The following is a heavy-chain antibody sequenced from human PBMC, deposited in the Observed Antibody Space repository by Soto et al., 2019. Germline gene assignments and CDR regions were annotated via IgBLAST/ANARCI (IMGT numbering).Heavy chain of an antibody. CDR2: IYYSGST. Sequence: PSETLSLTCTVSGGPISSYYWSWIRQPPGKGLEWIGYIYYSGSTNYNPSLKSRVTISVDTSKNQFSIKLISVTAADTAVYYCARGQGVVIIFDSWGQGTLVTVAS. J-gene: IGHJ4*02. CDR3: ARGQGVVIIFDS. D-gene: IGHD3-3*01. CDR1: GGPISSYY. V-gene: IGHV4-59*12.